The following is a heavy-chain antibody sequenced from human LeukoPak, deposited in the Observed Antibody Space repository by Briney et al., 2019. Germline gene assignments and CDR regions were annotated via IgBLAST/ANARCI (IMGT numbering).Heavy chain of an antibody. CDR1: GYTFTSYG. CDR2: ISAYNGNT. Sequence: ASVKVSCKASGYTFTSYGISWVRQAPGQGLEWMGWISAYNGNTNYAQKLQGRVTMTTDTSTSTAYMELRSLRSDDTAVYYCARAHATYYYDRSGYGFVYWGQGTLVTVSS. D-gene: IGHD3-22*01. CDR3: ARAHATYYYDRSGYGFVY. J-gene: IGHJ4*02. V-gene: IGHV1-18*01.